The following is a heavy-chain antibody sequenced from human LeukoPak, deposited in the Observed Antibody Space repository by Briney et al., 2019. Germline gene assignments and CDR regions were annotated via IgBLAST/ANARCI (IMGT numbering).Heavy chain of an antibody. CDR2: IRGSGTST. CDR3: AKDGRRAGTSVSYFQH. J-gene: IGHJ1*01. Sequence: PGGTLRLSCAASGFTFSSYAMSWVRQAPGKGLEWVSGIRGSGTSTYYADSVKGRFTISRDNSKNTLYLQMNSLRAEDTAVYYCAKDGRRAGTSVSYFQHWGQGTLVTVSS. V-gene: IGHV3-23*01. D-gene: IGHD6-19*01. CDR1: GFTFSSYA.